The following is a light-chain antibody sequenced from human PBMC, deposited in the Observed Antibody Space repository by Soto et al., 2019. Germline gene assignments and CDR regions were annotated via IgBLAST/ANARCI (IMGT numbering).Light chain of an antibody. CDR1: QRISISY. CDR3: QQYDHWPPAT. CDR2: GSS. Sequence: EIVLTQSPGTLSVSPGEGATLSCRASQRISISYLAWYQQKPGQAPRLLIYGSSTRATGVPARFSGSGSGTEFTLTISSLQSEDFALYYCQQYDHWPPATFGQGTKVDIK. V-gene: IGKV3-15*01. J-gene: IGKJ1*01.